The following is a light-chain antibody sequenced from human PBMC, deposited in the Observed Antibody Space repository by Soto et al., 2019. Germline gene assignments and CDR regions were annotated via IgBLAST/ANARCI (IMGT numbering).Light chain of an antibody. J-gene: IGLJ1*01. Sequence: QSVLTQPASVSGSPGQSNTISCTGTSSDVGAYNYVSWYQQHPGKAPKLMIYDVSHRPSGVSHRFSGSKSGNTASLTISGLQAEDEADYYCGSYTTSSNYVFGTGTKVTVL. CDR3: GSYTTSSNYV. V-gene: IGLV2-14*01. CDR2: DVS. CDR1: SSDVGAYNY.